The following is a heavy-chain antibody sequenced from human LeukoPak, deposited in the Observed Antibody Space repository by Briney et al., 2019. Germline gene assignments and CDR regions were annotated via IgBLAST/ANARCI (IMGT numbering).Heavy chain of an antibody. J-gene: IGHJ4*02. D-gene: IGHD3-10*01. CDR3: AKGSLYYGSGSPEN. V-gene: IGHV3-23*01. Sequence: PGGSLRLSWAASGFTFSSYAMSWVRQAPGKGLEWVSAISGSGGSTYYADSVKGRFTISRDNSKNTLYLQMDSLRAEDTAVYYCAKGSLYYGSGSPENWGQGTLVTVSS. CDR2: ISGSGGST. CDR1: GFTFSSYA.